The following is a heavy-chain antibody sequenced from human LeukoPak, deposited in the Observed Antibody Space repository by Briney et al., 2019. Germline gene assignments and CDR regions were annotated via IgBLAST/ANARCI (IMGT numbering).Heavy chain of an antibody. CDR1: GGTFSSYA. D-gene: IGHD4-11*01. CDR3: ASWAPNTVTTGPSFDY. Sequence: SVKVSCKASGGTFSSYAISWVRQAPGQGLEWMGGIIPIFGTANYAQKFQGRVTITTDESTSTAYMELSSLRSEDTAVYYCASWAPNTVTTGPSFDYWGQGTLVTVSS. J-gene: IGHJ4*02. CDR2: IIPIFGTA. V-gene: IGHV1-69*05.